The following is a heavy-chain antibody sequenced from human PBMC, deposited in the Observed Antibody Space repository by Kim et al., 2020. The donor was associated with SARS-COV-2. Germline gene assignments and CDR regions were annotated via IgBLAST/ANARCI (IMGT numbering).Heavy chain of an antibody. J-gene: IGHJ5*02. D-gene: IGHD2-2*01. CDR1: GGSFSGYY. CDR3: ARGRRLGYCSSTSCAATGRSNWFDP. V-gene: IGHV4-34*01. Sequence: SETLSLTCAVYGGSFSGYYWSWIRQPPGKGLEWIGEINHSGSTNYNPSLKSRVTISVDTSKNQFSLKLSSVTAADTAVYYCARGRRLGYCSSTSCAATGRSNWFDPWGQGTLVTVSS. CDR2: INHSGST.